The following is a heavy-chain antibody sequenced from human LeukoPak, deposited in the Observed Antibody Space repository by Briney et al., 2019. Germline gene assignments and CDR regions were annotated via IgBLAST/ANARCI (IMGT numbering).Heavy chain of an antibody. J-gene: IGHJ5*02. CDR3: ARGRDSSGWYNWFDP. V-gene: IGHV1-8*01. CDR2: MNPNSGNT. Sequence: APVKVSCKASGYTFTSYDINWVRQATGQGLEWMGWMNPNSGNTGYAQKFQGRVTMTRNTSISTAYMELSSLRSEDTAVYYCARGRDSSGWYNWFDPWGQGTLVTVSS. CDR1: GYTFTSYD. D-gene: IGHD6-19*01.